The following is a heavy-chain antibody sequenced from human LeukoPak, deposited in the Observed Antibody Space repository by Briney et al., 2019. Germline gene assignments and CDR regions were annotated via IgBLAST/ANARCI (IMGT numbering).Heavy chain of an antibody. CDR3: AKDGYNDFWSGYDPW. Sequence: PXGSLRLSCTASGFTFNNYAMSWVRQAPGKGLEWVSAISGSGGSTYYADSVKGRFTISRDNSKNTLYLQMNSLRAEDTAVYYCAKDGYNDFWSGYDPWWGQGTLVTVSS. V-gene: IGHV3-23*01. CDR2: ISGSGGST. J-gene: IGHJ4*02. D-gene: IGHD3-3*01. CDR1: GFTFNNYA.